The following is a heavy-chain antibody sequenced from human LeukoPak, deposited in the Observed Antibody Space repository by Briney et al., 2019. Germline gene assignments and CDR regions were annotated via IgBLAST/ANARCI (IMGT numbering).Heavy chain of an antibody. CDR1: GFTFSSYS. J-gene: IGHJ5*02. CDR3: ARGGVDDILSWFDP. CDR2: ISSSSSYI. Sequence: PGGSLRLSCAASGFTFSSYSMNWVRQAPGKGLEWVSSISSSSSYIYYADSVKGRFTISRDNAKNSLYLQMNSLRAEDTAVYYCARGGVDDILSWFDPWGQGTLVTVSS. V-gene: IGHV3-21*01. D-gene: IGHD3-9*01.